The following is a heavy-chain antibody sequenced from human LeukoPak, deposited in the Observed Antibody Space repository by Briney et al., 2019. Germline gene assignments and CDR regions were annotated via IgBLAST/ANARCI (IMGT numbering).Heavy chain of an antibody. Sequence: PGGSLRLSCDASGFTFSSFWMSWVRQAPGRGLEWVASIKEDGSDKHYVDSVRGRFIISRDNAKNSLYLQMNSLNAEDTALYYCAKGVSCDNWGQGALVTVSS. CDR1: GFTFSSFW. D-gene: IGHD2/OR15-2a*01. V-gene: IGHV3-7*01. CDR3: AKGVSCDN. J-gene: IGHJ4*02. CDR2: IKEDGSDK.